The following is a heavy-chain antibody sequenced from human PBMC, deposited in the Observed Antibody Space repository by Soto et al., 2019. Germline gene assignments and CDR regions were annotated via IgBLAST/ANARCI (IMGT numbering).Heavy chain of an antibody. Sequence: PGESLKISCKGSGYSFTSYWISWVRQMPGKGLEWMGRIDPSDSYTNYSPSFQGHVTISADKSISTAYLQWSSLKASDTAMYYCARRGGHYYDSSGYYSTYYYYGMDVWGQGTTVTVSS. CDR3: ARRGGHYYDSSGYYSTYYYYGMDV. V-gene: IGHV5-10-1*01. J-gene: IGHJ6*02. CDR2: IDPSDSYT. CDR1: GYSFTSYW. D-gene: IGHD3-22*01.